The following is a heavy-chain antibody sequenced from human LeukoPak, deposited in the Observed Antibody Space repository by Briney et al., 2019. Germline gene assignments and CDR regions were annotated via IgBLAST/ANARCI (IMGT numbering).Heavy chain of an antibody. CDR2: IGGEYKSYAT. D-gene: IGHD6-19*01. Sequence: PGGSLRLSCAASGFIFSASDIHWVRQASGKGLEWVGRIGGEYKSYATAFAASVEGRFTISRDASKNTAYLQMNSLKTEDTAVYYCTTYISGHHWGHGTLVTVS. J-gene: IGHJ5*02. V-gene: IGHV3-73*01. CDR1: GFIFSASD. CDR3: TTYISGHH.